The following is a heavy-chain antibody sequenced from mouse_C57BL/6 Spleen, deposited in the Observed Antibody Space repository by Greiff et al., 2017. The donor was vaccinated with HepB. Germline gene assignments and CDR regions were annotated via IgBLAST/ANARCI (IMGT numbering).Heavy chain of an antibody. CDR3: AGRRDTYY. D-gene: IGHD2-10*02. CDR1: GYTFTGYW. CDR2: ILPGSGST. V-gene: IGHV1-9*01. Sequence: VQLQEPGAELMKPGASVKLSCKATGYTFTGYWTEWVKQRPGHGLEWIGEILPGSGSTNYNEKFKGKATFTADTYSNPAYMQPSSLTTEDSAIYYCAGRRDTYYWSQGTTLTVSS. J-gene: IGHJ2*01.